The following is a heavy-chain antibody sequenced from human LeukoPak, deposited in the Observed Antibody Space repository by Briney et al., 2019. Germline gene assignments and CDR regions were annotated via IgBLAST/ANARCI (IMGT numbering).Heavy chain of an antibody. CDR3: ARVPVGSWYYFDY. D-gene: IGHD6-13*01. CDR1: GGSISSYY. V-gene: IGHV4-59*01. CDR2: IYYSGST. Sequence: SETLSLTCTVSGGSISSYYWSWIRQPPGKGLEWIGYIYYSGSTNYNPSLKSRVTISVDTSKNQFSLKLSSVTAADTAVYYCARVPVGSWYYFDYWGQGTLVTVSS. J-gene: IGHJ4*02.